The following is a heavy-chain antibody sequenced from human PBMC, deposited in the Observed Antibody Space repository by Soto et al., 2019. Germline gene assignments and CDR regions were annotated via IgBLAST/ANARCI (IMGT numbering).Heavy chain of an antibody. V-gene: IGHV4-31*03. CDR2: IYYSGST. CDR3: ARESVRGADDAFDI. Sequence: SETLSLTCTVSGGSISSGGYYWSWIRQHPGKGLEWIGYIYYSGSTYYNPSLKSRVTISADTSKNQFSLKLSSVTAADTAVYYCARESVRGADDAFDIWGQGTMVTVSS. J-gene: IGHJ3*02. D-gene: IGHD3-10*01. CDR1: GGSISSGGYY.